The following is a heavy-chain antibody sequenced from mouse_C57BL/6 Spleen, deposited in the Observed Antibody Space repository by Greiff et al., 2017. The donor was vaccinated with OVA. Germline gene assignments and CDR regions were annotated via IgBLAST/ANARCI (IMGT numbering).Heavy chain of an antibody. CDR3: ARGRSTMVTNWYFDV. D-gene: IGHD2-2*01. Sequence: QVQLQQSGAELVRPGTSVKMSCKASGYTFTNYWIGWAKQRPGHGLEWIGDIYPGGGYTNYNEKFKGKATLTADKSSSTAYMQFSSLTSEDSAIYYCARGRSTMVTNWYFDVWGTGTTVTVSS. CDR2: IYPGGGYT. V-gene: IGHV1-63*01. CDR1: GYTFTNYW. J-gene: IGHJ1*03.